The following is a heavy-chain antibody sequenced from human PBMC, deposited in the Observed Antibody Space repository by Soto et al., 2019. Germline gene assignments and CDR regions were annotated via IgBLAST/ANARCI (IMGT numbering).Heavy chain of an antibody. CDR1: GFTFSSYA. Sequence: LRLSCAASGFTFSSYAMSWVRQAPGKGLEWVSAISGSGGSTYYADSVKGRFTISRDNSKNTLYLQMNSLRAEDTAVYYCAKSRQAMDYYYYGMDVWGQGTTVTVSS. D-gene: IGHD6-6*01. V-gene: IGHV3-23*01. CDR3: AKSRQAMDYYYYGMDV. CDR2: ISGSGGST. J-gene: IGHJ6*02.